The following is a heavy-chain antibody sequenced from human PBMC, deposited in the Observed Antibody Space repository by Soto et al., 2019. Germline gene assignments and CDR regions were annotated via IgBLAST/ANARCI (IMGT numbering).Heavy chain of an antibody. CDR3: ARAGVRSPGTTVNYYYGMDV. CDR2: INPNSGGT. CDR1: GYTFTGYY. V-gene: IGHV1-2*04. J-gene: IGHJ6*02. Sequence: GASVKVSCKASGYTFTGYYMHWVRQAPGQGLEWMGWINPNSGGTNYAQKFQGWVTMTRDTSISTAYMELSRLRSDDTAVYYCARAGVRSPGTTVNYYYGMDVWGQGTTVTVSS. D-gene: IGHD4-17*01.